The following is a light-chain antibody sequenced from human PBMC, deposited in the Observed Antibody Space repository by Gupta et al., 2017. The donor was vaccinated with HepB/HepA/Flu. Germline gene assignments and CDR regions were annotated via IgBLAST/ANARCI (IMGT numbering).Light chain of an antibody. CDR2: DVN. CDR1: SSDVGGYNY. J-gene: IGLJ2*01. V-gene: IGLV2-11*01. CDR3: CSYAGTYTVV. Sequence: QSALTQPHSVSGPPGQSVTISCTGTSSDVGGYNYVSWYQQHPGKVPKLMIYDVNKRPSGVPDRFSGSKSGNTASLTISGLQAEDEAEYYCCSYAGTYTVVFGGGTKLTVL.